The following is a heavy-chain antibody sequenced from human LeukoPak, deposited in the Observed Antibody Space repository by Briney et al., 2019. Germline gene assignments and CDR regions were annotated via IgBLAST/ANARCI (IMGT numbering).Heavy chain of an antibody. CDR1: GFTFSSYA. J-gene: IGHJ6*02. CDR3: AKSRDFWSGYYNYYYYGMDV. CDR2: ISGSGGST. Sequence: GGSLRLSCAASGFTFSSYAMSWVRQAPGKGLEWVSAISGSGGSTYYADSVKGRVTISRDNSKNTLYLQMNSLRAEDTAVYYCAKSRDFWSGYYNYYYYGMDVWGQGTTVTVSS. V-gene: IGHV3-23*01. D-gene: IGHD3-3*01.